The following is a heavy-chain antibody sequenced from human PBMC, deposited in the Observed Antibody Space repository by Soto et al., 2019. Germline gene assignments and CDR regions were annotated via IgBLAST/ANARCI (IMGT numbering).Heavy chain of an antibody. CDR1: GFTFSYYW. D-gene: IGHD2-21*02. V-gene: IGHV3-74*01. Sequence: EVQLVESEGGLVQPGGSLRLSCAASGFTFSYYWMHWVRQAPGQGLVWVSRIHSDGSSTTYADSVKGRFTISRDNAKNTLYLQMNSLRAEDTAVYYCAGGDRGAFDLWGQGTMVTVSS. CDR3: AGGDRGAFDL. J-gene: IGHJ3*01. CDR2: IHSDGSST.